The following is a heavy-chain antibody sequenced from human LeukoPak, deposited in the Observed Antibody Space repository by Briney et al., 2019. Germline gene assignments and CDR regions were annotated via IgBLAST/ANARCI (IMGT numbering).Heavy chain of an antibody. Sequence: ASVKVSCKASAYTFTNYYLHWERQAPGQGLEWMGIINPSGGSTSHAQKFQGRVTMTRDTSTSTVYMELSSLRSEDTAVYYCAREGSSGQLLWGQGSMVTVSS. CDR1: AYTFTNYY. CDR2: INPSGGST. D-gene: IGHD3-22*01. V-gene: IGHV1-46*01. J-gene: IGHJ3*01. CDR3: AREGSSGQLL.